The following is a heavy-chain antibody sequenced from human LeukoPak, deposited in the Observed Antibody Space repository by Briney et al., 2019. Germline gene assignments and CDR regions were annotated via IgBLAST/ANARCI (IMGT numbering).Heavy chain of an antibody. CDR3: SRDRYCTSTDCLHYGMDV. V-gene: IGHV3-7*01. D-gene: IGHD2-2*01. CDR2: IKQDGSEK. J-gene: IGHJ6*02. CDR1: GFTFSSYW. Sequence: GGSLRLSCAASGFTFSSYWMSWVRQAPGKGLEWVANIKQDGSEKHYVDSVKGRFTISRDNSKNTLYLQMNSLRAEDTAVYYCSRDRYCTSTDCLHYGMDVWGQGTTVTVSS.